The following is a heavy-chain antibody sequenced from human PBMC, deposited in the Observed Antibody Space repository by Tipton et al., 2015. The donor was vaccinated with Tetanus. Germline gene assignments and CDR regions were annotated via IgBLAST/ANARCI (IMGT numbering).Heavy chain of an antibody. CDR3: ARDGTIYGDYPAYFDY. CDR2: IYYSGST. J-gene: IGHJ4*02. Sequence: LSLTCTVSGGSISSSSYYWGWIRQPPGKGLEWIGYIYYSGSTNYNPSLKSRVTISVDTSKNQFSLKLSSVTAADTAVYYCARDGTIYGDYPAYFDYWGQGTLVTVSS. D-gene: IGHD4-17*01. CDR1: GGSISSSSYY. V-gene: IGHV4-61*01.